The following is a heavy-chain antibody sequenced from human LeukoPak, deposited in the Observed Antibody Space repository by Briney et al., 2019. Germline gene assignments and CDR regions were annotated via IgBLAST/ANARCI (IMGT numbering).Heavy chain of an antibody. CDR1: GFTFSSYW. D-gene: IGHD1-26*01. CDR3: VNGVYSGSYLIY. Sequence: GGSLRLSCADAGFTFSSYWMHWVRQAPGKGLVWVSRINSDGSSTSYADSVKGRFTISRDNAKNTLYLQMNSLRAEDTAVYYCVNGVYSGSYLIYWGQGTLVTVSS. V-gene: IGHV3-74*01. J-gene: IGHJ4*02. CDR2: INSDGSST.